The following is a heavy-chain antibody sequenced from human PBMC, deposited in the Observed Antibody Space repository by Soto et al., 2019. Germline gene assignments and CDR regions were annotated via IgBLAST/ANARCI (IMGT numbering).Heavy chain of an antibody. Sequence: QVQLVQSGGEVKKPGASVEVSCRTSGYMFTTYGMSWVRQAPGQGLEWMAWISAYNGNKKYSQKFQGRATMTTHTSTSTVSMDLRNLTSDDTGTYFCARTGGGMAARPLEYWGQGTLVTVSS. CDR1: GYMFTTYG. CDR2: ISAYNGNK. D-gene: IGHD6-6*01. J-gene: IGHJ4*02. CDR3: ARTGGGMAARPLEY. V-gene: IGHV1-18*04.